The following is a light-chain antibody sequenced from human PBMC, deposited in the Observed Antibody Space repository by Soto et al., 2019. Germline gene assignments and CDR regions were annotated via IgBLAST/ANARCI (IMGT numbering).Light chain of an antibody. J-gene: IGKJ1*01. CDR2: AAP. V-gene: IGKV1-39*01. Sequence: DIQMTQSPSSLSASVGDRVTITCRASQSISSYLNWYQQKQGKAPELLIYAAPSLQSGVPSRFSGSGSGTDFTLTISSLQPEDFATYFCQQSYSTPPWTFGQVTKVDIK. CDR3: QQSYSTPPWT. CDR1: QSISSY.